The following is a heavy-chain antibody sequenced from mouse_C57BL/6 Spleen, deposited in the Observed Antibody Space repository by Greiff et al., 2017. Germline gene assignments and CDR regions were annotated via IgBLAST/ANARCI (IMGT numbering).Heavy chain of an antibody. Sequence: VQLQQSGAELVRPGASVTLSCKASGYTFTDYEMHWVKQTPVHGLEWIGAIDPETGGTAYNQKFKGKAILTADKSSSTAYMGLRSLTSEDSAVYYCTSVATTVVATPFDYWGQGTTLTVSS. CDR1: GYTFTDYE. CDR3: TSVATTVVATPFDY. J-gene: IGHJ2*01. CDR2: IDPETGGT. D-gene: IGHD1-1*01. V-gene: IGHV1-15*01.